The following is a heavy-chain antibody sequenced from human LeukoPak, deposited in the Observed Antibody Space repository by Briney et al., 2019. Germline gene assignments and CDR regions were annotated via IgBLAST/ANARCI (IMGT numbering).Heavy chain of an antibody. V-gene: IGHV3-7*05. CDR2: IKQDGSEK. Sequence: GGSLRLSCTASTFTLNNYWMSCVRQAPGKGLEWVANIKQDGSEKYYVDSVKGRFTISRDNAKNSLYLQMNSLRAADTAVYYCASRAGYTGSWSAFDYWGQGTLVTVSS. J-gene: IGHJ4*02. D-gene: IGHD6-13*01. CDR3: ASRAGYTGSWSAFDY. CDR1: TFTLNNYW.